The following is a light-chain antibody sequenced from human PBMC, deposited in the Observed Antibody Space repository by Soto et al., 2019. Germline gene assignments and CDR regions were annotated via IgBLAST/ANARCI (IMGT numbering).Light chain of an antibody. CDR2: GAS. V-gene: IGKV3-20*01. CDR3: QQYGSSPYT. Sequence: EIVLTQSPGTLSVSLGDRATLSCRASQIISSSYLAWYQQKPGQAPRLLFYGASNRATGIPDRFSGSGSGTDFTLTISRLEPEDFAVYYCQQYGSSPYTFGLGTKVDIK. J-gene: IGKJ2*01. CDR1: QIISSSY.